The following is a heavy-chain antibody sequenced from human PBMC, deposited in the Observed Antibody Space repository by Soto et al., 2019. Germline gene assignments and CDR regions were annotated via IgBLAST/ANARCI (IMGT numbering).Heavy chain of an antibody. D-gene: IGHD6-13*01. V-gene: IGHV3-30*18. J-gene: IGHJ5*02. CDR1: GFTFRSYG. Sequence: QVQLVESGGGVVQPGRSLRLSCAASGFTFRSYGMHWVRQAPGKGLEWVAVSSYDGSNQYYADSVKGRFTISRDDSKNTLFLQMNRLRLEDTAVYYCAKDREQQLVRGWFDPWGQGTLVTVSP. CDR2: SSYDGSNQ. CDR3: AKDREQQLVRGWFDP.